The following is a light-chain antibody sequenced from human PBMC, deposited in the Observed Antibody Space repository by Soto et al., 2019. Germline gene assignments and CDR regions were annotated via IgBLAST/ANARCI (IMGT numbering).Light chain of an antibody. CDR2: RNN. CDR3: SSYTSSSTDVV. CDR1: SSNIGSNF. V-gene: IGLV1-47*01. J-gene: IGLJ2*01. Sequence: QSVLTQPPSASGTPGQRVTISCSGSSSNIGSNFVYWYQQFPGTAPKLLIYRNNQRPSGVPDRFSGSKSGTSASLAISGLPSEDEADYYCSSYTSSSTDVVFGGGTKLTVL.